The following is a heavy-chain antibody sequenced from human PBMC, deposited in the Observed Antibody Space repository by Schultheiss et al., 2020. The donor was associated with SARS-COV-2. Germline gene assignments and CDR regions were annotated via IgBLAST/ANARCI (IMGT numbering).Heavy chain of an antibody. Sequence: SETLSLTCTVSGGSISSGGYYWSWIRQPAGKGLEWIGRIYTSGSTNYNPSLKSRVTISVDTSKNQFSLKLSSVTAADTAVYYCARRSSVYYYYGMDVWGQGTTVTVSS. V-gene: IGHV4-61*02. CDR1: GGSISSGGYY. CDR2: IYTSGST. J-gene: IGHJ6*02. CDR3: ARRSSVYYYYGMDV.